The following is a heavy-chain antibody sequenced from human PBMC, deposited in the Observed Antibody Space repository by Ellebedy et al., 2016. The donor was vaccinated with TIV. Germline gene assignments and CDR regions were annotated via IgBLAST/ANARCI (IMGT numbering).Heavy chain of an antibody. CDR2: IKSKTDGGTA. CDR3: TTVYRYNYDSV. Sequence: GGSLRLSCAASGFTFSNAWMNWVRQAQGKGLEWVGRIKSKTDGGTADYAEPVKGRFNIQNDDSKNTLYLQINSLKTEDSAVYFCTTVYRYNYDSVWGQGTLVTVSS. D-gene: IGHD5-18*01. CDR1: GFTFSNAW. V-gene: IGHV3-15*01. J-gene: IGHJ4*02.